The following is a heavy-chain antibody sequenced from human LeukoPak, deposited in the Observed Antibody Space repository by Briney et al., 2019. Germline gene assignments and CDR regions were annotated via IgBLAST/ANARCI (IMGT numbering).Heavy chain of an antibody. CDR2: IKSKYDGGTT. D-gene: IGHD6-13*01. J-gene: IGHJ4*02. V-gene: IGHV3-15*01. CDR1: GXTFSNAW. CDR3: CTGGYYFDY. Sequence: GGSLRLSCACSGXTFSNAWMNWVRQAPGKGQEWVGRIKSKYDGGTTDYAAPVKGRFSTSRDDSKDTMYLQVNSLTTEDTSVNYCCTGGYYFDYWGLGTLVTVSS.